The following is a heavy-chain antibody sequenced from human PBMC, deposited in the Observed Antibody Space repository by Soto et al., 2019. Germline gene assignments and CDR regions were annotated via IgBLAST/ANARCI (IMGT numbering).Heavy chain of an antibody. J-gene: IGHJ4*02. Sequence: SETLSLTCSVSGGSISSVSWWTWVRQAPEKGLEWIGEIYHSGSTNYNPSLKSRVTISVDTSKSQFSLKLNSVTAADTAIYYCARGADYFERDLDYWGQGTLVTVSS. D-gene: IGHD3-22*01. CDR1: GGSISSVSW. V-gene: IGHV4-4*02. CDR2: IYHSGST. CDR3: ARGADYFERDLDY.